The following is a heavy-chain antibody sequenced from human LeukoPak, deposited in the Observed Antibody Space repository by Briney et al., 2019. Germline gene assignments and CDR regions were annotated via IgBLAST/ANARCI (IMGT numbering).Heavy chain of an antibody. Sequence: SETLSLTCTVSGGSISSSSYYWGWIRQPPGKGLEWIGSIYYSGSTYYNPSLKSRVTISVDTSKNQFSLKLSSVTAADTAVYYCARGYSGWSFDYWGQGTLVTVSS. CDR3: ARGYSGWSFDY. D-gene: IGHD5-12*01. CDR2: IYYSGST. CDR1: GGSISSSSYY. J-gene: IGHJ4*02. V-gene: IGHV4-39*07.